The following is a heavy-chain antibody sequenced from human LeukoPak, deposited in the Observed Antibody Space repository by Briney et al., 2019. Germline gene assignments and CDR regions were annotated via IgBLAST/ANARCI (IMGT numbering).Heavy chain of an antibody. D-gene: IGHD6-13*01. J-gene: IGHJ6*03. CDR2: IRYDRTNK. Sequence: GGSLRLSCAASGFTLSTYGMHWVRQAPGKGLQWVSFIRYDRTNKYYADSVKGRFTISRDNSKNTLYLQMNSLRAEDTAVYYCARATREGYSSSWPRGTTWYYYMDVWGKGTTVTVSS. CDR1: GFTLSTYG. CDR3: ARATREGYSSSWPRGTTWYYYMDV. V-gene: IGHV3-30*02.